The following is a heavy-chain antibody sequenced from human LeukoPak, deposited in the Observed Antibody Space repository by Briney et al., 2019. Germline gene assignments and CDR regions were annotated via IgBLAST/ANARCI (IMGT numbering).Heavy chain of an antibody. CDR2: IYTSGST. CDR3: ARVLDYYGSGTRDFDY. J-gene: IGHJ4*02. V-gene: IGHV4-61*02. Sequence: SETLSLTCTVSGNSISSGDNYWSWIRQPAGKGLEWIGRIYTSGSTNYNPSLKSRVTISGDTSKNQFSLRLSSVTAADTAVYYCARVLDYYGSGTRDFDYWGQGILVTVSS. D-gene: IGHD3-10*01. CDR1: GNSISSGDNY.